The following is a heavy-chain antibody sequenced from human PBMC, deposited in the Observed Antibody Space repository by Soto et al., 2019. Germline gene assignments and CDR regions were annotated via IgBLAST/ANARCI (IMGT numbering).Heavy chain of an antibody. CDR1: GFTFSSYA. CDR3: EKASNYRLAGYYYGMDV. Sequence: EVQLLESGGGLVQPGGSLRLSCAASGFTFSSYAMSWVRQAPGKGLEWVSAISGSGGSTYYADSVKGRFTISRDNSKNTLYLQMNSLRAEDTAVYYCEKASNYRLAGYYYGMDVWGQGTTVTVSS. CDR2: ISGSGGST. J-gene: IGHJ6*02. D-gene: IGHD4-4*01. V-gene: IGHV3-23*01.